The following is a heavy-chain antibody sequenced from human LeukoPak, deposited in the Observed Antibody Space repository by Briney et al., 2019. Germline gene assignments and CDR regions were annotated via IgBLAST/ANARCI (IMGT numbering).Heavy chain of an antibody. CDR3: ARGIKVVRGKYYFDY. Sequence: ASVKVSCKASGYTFTSYGISWVRQAPGQGLEWMGWMNPNSGNTGYAQKFQGRVTMTRNTSISTAYMELSSLRSEDTAVYYCARGIKVVRGKYYFDYWGQGTLVTVSS. CDR2: MNPNSGNT. CDR1: GYTFTSYG. V-gene: IGHV1-8*02. J-gene: IGHJ4*02. D-gene: IGHD3-10*01.